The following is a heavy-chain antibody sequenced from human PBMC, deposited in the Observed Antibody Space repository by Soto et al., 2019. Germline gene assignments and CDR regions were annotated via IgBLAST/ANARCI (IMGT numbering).Heavy chain of an antibody. CDR1: GFTFSSYS. CDR2: ISSSSSTI. Sequence: EVQLVESGGGLVQPGGSMRLSCAASGFTFSSYSMNWVRQAPGKGLEWVSYISSSSSTIYYADSVKGRFTISRDNAKISLYLQMNSLGAEDTAVYYCARDTIRGTATYYDFWSGYYSLWGQGTLVTVSS. J-gene: IGHJ4*02. D-gene: IGHD3-3*01. V-gene: IGHV3-48*01. CDR3: ARDTIRGTATYYDFWSGYYSL.